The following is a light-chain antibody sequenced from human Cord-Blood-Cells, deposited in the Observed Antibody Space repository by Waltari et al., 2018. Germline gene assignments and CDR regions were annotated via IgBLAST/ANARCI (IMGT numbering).Light chain of an antibody. V-gene: IGLV3-25*02. CDR2: KDS. CDR3: QSADSSGTWV. CDR1: ALPKQY. J-gene: IGLJ3*02. Sequence: SYELTQPPSVSVSPGQTARITCSGDALPKQYAYWYQQKPGQAPVLVIYKDSDRPSGIPERFSGSSSGTTVTLTISVVQAEDEADYYCQSADSSGTWVFGGGTKLTVL.